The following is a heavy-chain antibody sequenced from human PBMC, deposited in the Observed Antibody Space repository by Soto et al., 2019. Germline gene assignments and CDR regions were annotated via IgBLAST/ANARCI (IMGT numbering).Heavy chain of an antibody. V-gene: IGHV3-21*01. CDR1: GFTFSSYS. CDR2: ISSSSSYI. CDR3: AREPLDNDAFDI. Sequence: GGSLRLSCAASGFTFSSYSMNWVRQAPGKGLEWVSSISSSSSYIYYADSVKGRFTISRDNAKNSLYLQMNSLRAEDTAVYYCAREPLDNDAFDIWGQGTMVTVSS. J-gene: IGHJ3*02.